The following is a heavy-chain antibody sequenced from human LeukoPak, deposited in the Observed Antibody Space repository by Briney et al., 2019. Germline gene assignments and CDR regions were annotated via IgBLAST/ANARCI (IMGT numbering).Heavy chain of an antibody. J-gene: IGHJ3*02. D-gene: IGHD3-10*01. V-gene: IGHV4-34*01. CDR3: ARRVRGVNDAFDI. Sequence: PSETLSLTCAVYGGSFSDYYWSWIRQPPGKGLEWSGEINHNGNTNYSPSLKSRVTISVDTSRNQFSLKLSSVTAADTAVYYCARRVRGVNDAFDIWGQGTMVTVSS. CDR2: INHNGNT. CDR1: GGSFSDYY.